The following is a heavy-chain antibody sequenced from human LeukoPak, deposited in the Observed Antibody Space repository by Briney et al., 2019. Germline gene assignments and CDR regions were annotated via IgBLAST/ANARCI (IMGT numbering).Heavy chain of an antibody. J-gene: IGHJ4*02. D-gene: IGHD3-10*01. Sequence: PGGSLRLSCAASGFTFDDYAMHWVRQAPGKGLEWVSGISWNSGSIGYADSVKGRFTISRDNAKNSLYLQMNSLRAEDTALYYCAKDHWTSGLPGGLVPQGFGGFDYWGQGTLVTVSS. CDR3: AKDHWTSGLPGGLVPQGFGGFDY. V-gene: IGHV3-9*01. CDR1: GFTFDDYA. CDR2: ISWNSGSI.